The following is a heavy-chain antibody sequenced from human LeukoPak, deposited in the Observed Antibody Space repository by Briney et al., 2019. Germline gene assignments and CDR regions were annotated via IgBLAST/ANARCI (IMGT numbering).Heavy chain of an antibody. CDR1: GGSFSGYY. J-gene: IGHJ4*02. D-gene: IGHD1-26*01. CDR3: ARRTRATDFDY. CDR2: IYYSGST. V-gene: IGHV4-34*01. Sequence: PSETLSLTCAVYGGSFSGYYWSWIRQPPGKGLEWIGSIYYSGSTYYNPSLKSRVTISVDTSKNQFSLKLSSVTAADTAVYYCARRTRATDFDYWGQGTLVTVSS.